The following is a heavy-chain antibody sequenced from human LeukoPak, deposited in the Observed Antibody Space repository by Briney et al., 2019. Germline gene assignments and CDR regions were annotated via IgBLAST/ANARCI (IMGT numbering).Heavy chain of an antibody. D-gene: IGHD6-13*01. CDR3: ARDQIVAAAGTRYYYYGMDV. J-gene: IGHJ6*02. Sequence: ASVKVSCKASGYTFTSYAMHWVRQAPGQGLEWMGWINAGNGNTKYSQKFQGRVTITRDTSASTAYMELSSLRSEDTAVYYCARDQIVAAAGTRYYYYGMDVWGQGTTVTVSS. CDR2: INAGNGNT. CDR1: GYTFTSYA. V-gene: IGHV1-3*01.